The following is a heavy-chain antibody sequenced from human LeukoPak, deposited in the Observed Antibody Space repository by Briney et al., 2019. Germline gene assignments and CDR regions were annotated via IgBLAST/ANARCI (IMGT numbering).Heavy chain of an antibody. Sequence: GGSLRLSCAASGFIFSSHGMHWVRQAPGKGLEWVAVISYEGSSVYYSVSVQCRFIISRDNSKNTLFLQMNSLRPEDTAVYYFAMSTFGGIIVIGDYCGQGTLVTV. CDR3: AMSTFGGIIVIGDY. D-gene: IGHD3-16*02. V-gene: IGHV3-30*03. CDR1: GFIFSSHG. CDR2: ISYEGSSV. J-gene: IGHJ4*02.